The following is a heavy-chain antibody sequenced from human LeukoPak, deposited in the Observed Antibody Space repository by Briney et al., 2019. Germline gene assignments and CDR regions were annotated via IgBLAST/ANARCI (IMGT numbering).Heavy chain of an antibody. V-gene: IGHV3-30-3*01. CDR2: ISFDRSNK. Sequence: GGSLRLSCAASGSTFSSYAMHWVRQAPGKGLEWVAVISFDRSNKYYADSVKGRFTISRDNSENTLYLQMDSLRPEDTAVYFCARGSLSGYNYVGAYWGQGAPVTVSS. CDR1: GSTFSSYA. D-gene: IGHD3-22*01. J-gene: IGHJ4*02. CDR3: ARGSLSGYNYVGAY.